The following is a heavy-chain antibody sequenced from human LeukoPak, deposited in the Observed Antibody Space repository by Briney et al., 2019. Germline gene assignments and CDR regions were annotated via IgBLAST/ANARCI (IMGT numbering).Heavy chain of an antibody. CDR1: GFTLSNYG. V-gene: IGHV3-30*03. D-gene: IGHD1-1*01. CDR3: ARDFGSNNWYNWFDT. Sequence: GGSLRLSCAASGFTLSNYGMHWVSQAPGKGPEWVAMKSHDGSENFYRDSVRGRFTISRDNLKNTLYLQMNSLRLDDTAVYYCARDFGSNNWYNWFDTWGQGTPVTVSS. J-gene: IGHJ5*02. CDR2: KSHDGSEN.